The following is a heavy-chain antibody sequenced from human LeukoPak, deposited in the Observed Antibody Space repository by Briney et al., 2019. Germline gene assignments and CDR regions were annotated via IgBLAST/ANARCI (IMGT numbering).Heavy chain of an antibody. J-gene: IGHJ4*02. CDR3: TSLLADLQGYYFDY. D-gene: IGHD6-19*01. V-gene: IGHV1-24*01. CDR1: GYTLTAFS. CDR2: FDSENGET. Sequence: ASVKVSCKVSGYTLTAFSMHWVRQAPGKGLEWMGGFDSENGETIYAQKFQGRVTMTEDTSKDTAYMELSSLRSEDTALYYCTSLLADLQGYYFDYWGQGTLVTVSS.